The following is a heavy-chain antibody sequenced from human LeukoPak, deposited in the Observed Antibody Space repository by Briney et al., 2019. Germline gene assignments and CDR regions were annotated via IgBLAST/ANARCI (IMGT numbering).Heavy chain of an antibody. Sequence: SETLSLTCAVHGGSFSGYYWSWIRQPPGKGLEWLGEINHSGSTNYNPSLKSRVTISVDTSKNQFSLKLSSVTAADTAVYYCARPQRNVLRYFDWPGWFDPWGQGTLVTVPS. J-gene: IGHJ5*02. D-gene: IGHD3-9*01. CDR3: ARPQRNVLRYFDWPGWFDP. V-gene: IGHV4-34*01. CDR2: INHSGST. CDR1: GGSFSGYY.